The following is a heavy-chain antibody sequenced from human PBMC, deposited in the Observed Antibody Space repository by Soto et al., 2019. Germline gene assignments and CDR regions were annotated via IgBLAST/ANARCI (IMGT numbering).Heavy chain of an antibody. V-gene: IGHV3-21*01. Sequence: EVQVVESGGGLVKPGGSLRLSCNFSFSMYSMDWVRQAPGKGLEWVASISSGSAFIKYADSVKGRFTISRDNAKNSVSLPMSSLRVEDTAMYYCTRDQGGSYDSWFDPWGRGTLVTVSS. J-gene: IGHJ5*02. CDR1: FSMYS. CDR2: ISSGSAFI. CDR3: TRDQGGSYDSWFDP. D-gene: IGHD2-15*01.